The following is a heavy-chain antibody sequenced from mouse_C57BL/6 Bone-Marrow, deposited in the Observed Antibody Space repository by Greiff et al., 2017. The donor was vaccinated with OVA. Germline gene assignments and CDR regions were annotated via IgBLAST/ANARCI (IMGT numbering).Heavy chain of an antibody. CDR2: IDPSDSYT. V-gene: IGHV1-50*01. Sequence: QVQLKESGAELVKPGASVKLSCKASGYTFTSYWMQWVKQRPGQGLEWIGEIDPSDSYTNYNQKFKGKATLTVDTSSSTAYMQLSSLTSEDSAVYYCARTGTGYWGQGTTLTVSS. D-gene: IGHD4-1*01. J-gene: IGHJ2*01. CDR1: GYTFTSYW. CDR3: ARTGTGY.